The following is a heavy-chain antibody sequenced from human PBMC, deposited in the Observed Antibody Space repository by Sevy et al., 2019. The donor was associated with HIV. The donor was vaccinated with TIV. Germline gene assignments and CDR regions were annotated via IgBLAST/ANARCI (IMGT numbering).Heavy chain of an antibody. CDR1: GFTFSSYA. Sequence: GGFLRLSCAASGFTFSSYAMHWVRQAPGKGLEWVAVISYDGSNKYYADSVKGRFTYSRDNSKITLYLQMNSLGAEDTAVYYGARVSLGSEYKHWGQGTMVTVSS. CDR3: ARVSLGSEYKH. J-gene: IGHJ3*01. V-gene: IGHV3-30-3*01. D-gene: IGHD1-20*01. CDR2: ISYDGSNK.